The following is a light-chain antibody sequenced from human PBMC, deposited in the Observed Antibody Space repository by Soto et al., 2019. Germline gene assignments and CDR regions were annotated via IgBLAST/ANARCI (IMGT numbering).Light chain of an antibody. J-gene: IGKJ1*01. CDR2: WAS. V-gene: IGKV4-1*01. CDR1: QSVFHRSSNRNF. Sequence: DIEMTQSPDSLAVPLGERATVNCKSSQSVFHRSSNRNFLAWYQQKPGQPPKLLISWASSRESGVPDRFSGSGSETDFALTISSLQAEDVAVYFCQHYYNTPWTFGQGTKVEIK. CDR3: QHYYNTPWT.